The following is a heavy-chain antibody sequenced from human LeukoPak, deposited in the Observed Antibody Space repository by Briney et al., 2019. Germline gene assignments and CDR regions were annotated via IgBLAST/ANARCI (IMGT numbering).Heavy chain of an antibody. Sequence: PSETLSLTCTVSGGSISSYYWSWIRQPPGKGLEWIGYIYYSGSTNYNPSLKSRVTISVDTSKNQFSLKLSSVTAADTAVYYCARETHSYGLDWGQGTLITVSS. J-gene: IGHJ4*02. V-gene: IGHV4-59*01. D-gene: IGHD5-18*01. CDR1: GGSISSYY. CDR2: IYYSGST. CDR3: ARETHSYGLD.